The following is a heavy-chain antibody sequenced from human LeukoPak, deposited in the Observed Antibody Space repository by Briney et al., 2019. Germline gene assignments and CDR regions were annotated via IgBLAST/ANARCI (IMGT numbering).Heavy chain of an antibody. J-gene: IGHJ4*02. CDR3: AKDLRILTGRPAGFDY. V-gene: IGHV3-43*01. D-gene: IGHD3-9*01. CDR2: ISWDGGST. CDR1: GFTFSSYT. Sequence: GGSLRLSCAASGFTFSSYTMHWVRQAPGKGLEWVSLISWDGGSTYYADSVKGRFTISRDNSKNSLYLQMNSLRTEDTALYYCAKDLRILTGRPAGFDYWGQGTLVTVSS.